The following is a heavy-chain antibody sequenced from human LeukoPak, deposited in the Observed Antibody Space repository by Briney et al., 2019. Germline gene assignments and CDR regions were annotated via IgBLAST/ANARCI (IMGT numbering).Heavy chain of an antibody. Sequence: ASVKVSCKASGYTFTGYYMHWVRHAPGQGLEWMGWINPNSGGTNYAQKFQGRVTMTRDTSISTAYMELSGLRSDDTAVYYCARKKEQWLVRETHKNPFDYWGQGTLVTVSS. CDR1: GYTFTGYY. D-gene: IGHD6-19*01. CDR3: ARKKEQWLVRETHKNPFDY. J-gene: IGHJ4*02. V-gene: IGHV1-2*02. CDR2: INPNSGGT.